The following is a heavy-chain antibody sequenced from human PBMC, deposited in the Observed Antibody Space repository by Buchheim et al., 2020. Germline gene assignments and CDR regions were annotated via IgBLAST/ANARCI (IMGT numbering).Heavy chain of an antibody. D-gene: IGHD2-2*01. V-gene: IGHV3-7*01. Sequence: EVQLVESGGGLVQPGGSLRLSCAASGFTFSSYWMSWVRQAPGKGLEWVANIKQAGSETYYVDSVKRRFPISRDNAKHSLYLQMNRLRAEDTAVYYCARYCSSTSCYDYYYYGMDVWGQGTT. CDR2: IKQAGSET. CDR1: GFTFSSYW. CDR3: ARYCSSTSCYDYYYYGMDV. J-gene: IGHJ6*02.